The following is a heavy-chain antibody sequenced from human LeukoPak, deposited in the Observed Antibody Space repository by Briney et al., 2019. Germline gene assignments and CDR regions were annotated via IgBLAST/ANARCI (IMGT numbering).Heavy chain of an antibody. Sequence: PSETLSLTCTVSGGSISSYYWSWIRQPAGKGLEWIGRIYTSGSTNYNPSLKSRVTISVDKSKNQFSLKLSSGTAADTAVYYCARATIAVAGFPFDYWGQGTLVTVSS. CDR1: GGSISSYY. CDR2: IYTSGST. V-gene: IGHV4-4*07. J-gene: IGHJ4*02. D-gene: IGHD6-19*01. CDR3: ARATIAVAGFPFDY.